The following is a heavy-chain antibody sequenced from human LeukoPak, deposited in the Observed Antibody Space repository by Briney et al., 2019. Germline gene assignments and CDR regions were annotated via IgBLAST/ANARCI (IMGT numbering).Heavy chain of an antibody. V-gene: IGHV3-53*01. CDR2: IYPGGST. Sequence: GGSLRLSCAASGFTVSSNYMSWVRQAPGKGPECVSVIYPGGSTYYADSVKGRFTISRDDSKNTLYLQMNSLRAEDTAVYYCARGDRFSGYANHFDYWGQGTLVTVSS. D-gene: IGHD5-12*01. CDR1: GFTVSSNY. J-gene: IGHJ4*02. CDR3: ARGDRFSGYANHFDY.